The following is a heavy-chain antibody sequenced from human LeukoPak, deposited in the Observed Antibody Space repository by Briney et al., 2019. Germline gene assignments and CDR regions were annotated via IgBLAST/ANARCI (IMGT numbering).Heavy chain of an antibody. V-gene: IGHV5-51*01. J-gene: IGHJ4*02. CDR3: ARQRPFFSGPYFDY. CDR2: IFPDDSDT. D-gene: IGHD2-8*02. CDR1: GYSFTSFW. Sequence: GKSLKISCKGSGYSFTSFWIGWVRQMPGKGLEWMGIIFPDDSDTRYSPSFQGQVTISADKSISTAYLQWSSLKASDTAMYYCARQRPFFSGPYFDYWSQGTLVTVSS.